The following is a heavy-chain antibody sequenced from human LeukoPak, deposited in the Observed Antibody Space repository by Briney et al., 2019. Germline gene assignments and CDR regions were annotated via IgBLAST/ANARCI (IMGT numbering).Heavy chain of an antibody. Sequence: PSETLSLTCTVSGGSISSYYWSWIRQPPGKGLEWIGYIYYSGSTNYNPSLKSRVTISVDTSKNQFSLKLSSVTAADTAVYYCARDNWRAVGYYYYMDVWGKGTTVTVSS. CDR3: ARDNWRAVGYYYYMDV. V-gene: IGHV4-59*12. J-gene: IGHJ6*03. CDR1: GGSISSYY. CDR2: IYYSGST. D-gene: IGHD1-1*01.